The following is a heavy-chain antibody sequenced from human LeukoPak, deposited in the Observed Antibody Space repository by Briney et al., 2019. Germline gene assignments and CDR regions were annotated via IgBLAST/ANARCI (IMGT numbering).Heavy chain of an antibody. CDR3: AKVAVVVPAAIRYYYYMDV. Sequence: GGSLRLSCAASGFTFSSYGMSWVRQPPGKGLEWVAAISGSGGSTYYADSVKGRFTISRDNSKHTLYLQMNSLRAEDTAVYYCAKVAVVVPAAIRYYYYMDVWRKGTTVTISS. CDR2: ISGSGGST. J-gene: IGHJ6*03. V-gene: IGHV3-23*01. D-gene: IGHD2-2*01. CDR1: GFTFSSYG.